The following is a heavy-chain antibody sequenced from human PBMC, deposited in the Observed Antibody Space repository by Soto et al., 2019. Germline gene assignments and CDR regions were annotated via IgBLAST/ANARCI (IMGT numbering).Heavy chain of an antibody. D-gene: IGHD4-17*01. Sequence: GGSLRLSCAASGFTFSGSAMHWVRQASGKGLEWVGRIRSKANSYATAYAASVKGRFTISRDDSKNTAYLQMNSLKTEDTAVYYCTRRLYDYGDYAGLDPLDYWGQGTLVTVSS. CDR2: IRSKANSYAT. CDR1: GFTFSGSA. J-gene: IGHJ4*02. V-gene: IGHV3-73*01. CDR3: TRRLYDYGDYAGLDPLDY.